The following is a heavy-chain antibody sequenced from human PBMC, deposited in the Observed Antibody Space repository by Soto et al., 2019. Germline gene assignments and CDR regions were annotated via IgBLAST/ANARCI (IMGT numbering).Heavy chain of an antibody. CDR3: AREGGSGSPDLYFNV. CDR1: GGSISSGGYS. J-gene: IGHJ2*01. CDR2: ILHSGST. D-gene: IGHD1-26*01. Sequence: QLQLQESGSGLVKPSQTLSLTCTVSGGSISSGGYSWSWLRQPPGKGLEWIGYILHSGSTYYNPSLKSRVTISVDGSKNLFSLELSSVTAADSAIYYCAREGGSGSPDLYFNVWGRGTLVTVSS. V-gene: IGHV4-30-2*01.